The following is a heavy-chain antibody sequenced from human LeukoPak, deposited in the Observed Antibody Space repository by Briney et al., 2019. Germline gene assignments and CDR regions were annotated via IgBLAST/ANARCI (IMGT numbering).Heavy chain of an antibody. D-gene: IGHD5-18*01. CDR2: IWYDGSNK. J-gene: IGHJ5*02. CDR1: GFTFSSYG. CDR3: ARDIGYSYGYVGHWFDP. V-gene: IGHV3-33*01. Sequence: GGSLRLSCAVSGFTFSSYGMHWVRQAPGKGLEWVAVIWYDGSNKYYADSVKGRFTVSRDNSKNTLYLQMNSLRAEDTAVYYCARDIGYSYGYVGHWFDPWGQGTLVTVSS.